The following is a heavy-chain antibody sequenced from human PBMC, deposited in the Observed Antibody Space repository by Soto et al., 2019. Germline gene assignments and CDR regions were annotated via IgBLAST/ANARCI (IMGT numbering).Heavy chain of an antibody. CDR1: GGTFSSYA. CDR3: AREGIAVAGSGDGMDV. Sequence: SVKVSCNASGGTFSSYAISWVRQAPGQGLEWMGGIIPIFGTANYAQKFQGRVTITADESTSTAYMELSSLRSEDTAVYYCAREGIAVAGSGDGMDVWGQGTTVTVSS. J-gene: IGHJ6*02. V-gene: IGHV1-69*13. CDR2: IIPIFGTA. D-gene: IGHD6-19*01.